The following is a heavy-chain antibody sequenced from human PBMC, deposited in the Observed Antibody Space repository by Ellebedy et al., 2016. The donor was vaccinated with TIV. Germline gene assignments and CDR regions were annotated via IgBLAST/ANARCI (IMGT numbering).Heavy chain of an antibody. Sequence: AASVKVSCKVSGYTLTELSMHWVRQAPGKGLEWMGGFDPEDGETIYAQKFQGRVTMTEDTSTDTAYMELSSLRSEDTAVYYCAATVTTSLSFDYWGQGTLVTVSS. CDR1: GYTLTELS. D-gene: IGHD4-17*01. CDR3: AATVTTSLSFDY. V-gene: IGHV1-24*01. CDR2: FDPEDGET. J-gene: IGHJ4*02.